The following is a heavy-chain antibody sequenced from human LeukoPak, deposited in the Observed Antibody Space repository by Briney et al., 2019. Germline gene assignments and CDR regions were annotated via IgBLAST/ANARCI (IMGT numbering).Heavy chain of an antibody. CDR1: GFSVTNTY. CDR3: AKDNTPEQLPHDY. J-gene: IGHJ4*02. V-gene: IGHV3-30*18. Sequence: PGGSLRLSCAASGFSVTNTYMSWVRQAPGKGLEWVSVISYDGSDQYYADSVKGRFTISRDNSKNTLYLQMNSLRAADTAVYYCAKDNTPEQLPHDYWGQGTLVIVSS. D-gene: IGHD1/OR15-1a*01. CDR2: ISYDGSDQ.